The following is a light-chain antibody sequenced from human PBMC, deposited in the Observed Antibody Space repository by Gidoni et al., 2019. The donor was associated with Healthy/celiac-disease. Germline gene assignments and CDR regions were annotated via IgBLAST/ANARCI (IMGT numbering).Light chain of an antibody. CDR2: AAS. V-gene: IGKV1-39*01. J-gene: IGKJ1*01. CDR1: QSISSY. CDR3: QHSYSPPRT. Sequence: DIQRKQSPSSLSASVGDRVTITCRASQSISSYLHWYQQKPGKAPKLLIYAASSLQSGVPSRFSGRGSGTDFTLTISRLQPEDFATYYCQHSYSPPRTFGQGTKVEIK.